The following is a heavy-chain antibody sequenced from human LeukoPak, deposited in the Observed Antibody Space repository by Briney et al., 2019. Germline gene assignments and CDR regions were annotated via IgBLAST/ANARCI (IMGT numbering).Heavy chain of an antibody. V-gene: IGHV1-46*01. J-gene: IGHJ3*02. Sequence: ASVKVSCKASGYTFTSYYMHWVRQAPGQGLEWMGIINPSGGSTSYAQKFQGRVTMTRDMSTSTVYMELSSLRSEDAAVYYCARVPYDSSGYYAFDNWGQGTMVTVSS. D-gene: IGHD3-22*01. CDR3: ARVPYDSSGYYAFDN. CDR1: GYTFTSYY. CDR2: INPSGGST.